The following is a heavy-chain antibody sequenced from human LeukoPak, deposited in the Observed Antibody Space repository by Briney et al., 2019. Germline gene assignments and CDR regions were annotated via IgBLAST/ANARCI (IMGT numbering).Heavy chain of an antibody. D-gene: IGHD4-17*01. V-gene: IGHV4-34*01. Sequence: PSETLSLTCAVYGGSFSGYYWSWLRQPPGKGLEWIGEINHSGSTNYNPSLKSRVTISVDTSKNQFSLKLSSVTAADTAVYYCARGRGLYGDYETPPLDYWGQGTLVTVSS. J-gene: IGHJ4*02. CDR2: INHSGST. CDR1: GGSFSGYY. CDR3: ARGRGLYGDYETPPLDY.